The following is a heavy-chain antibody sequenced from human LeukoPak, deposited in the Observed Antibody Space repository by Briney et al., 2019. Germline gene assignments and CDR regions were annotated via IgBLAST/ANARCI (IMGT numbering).Heavy chain of an antibody. CDR3: AELGITMIGGV. J-gene: IGHJ6*04. Sequence: GGSLRLSCAASGFTFDDYAIHWVCLPPGKGLEWVSYISSSGSTIYYADSVKGRFTISRDNAKNSLYLQMNSLRAEDTAVYYCAELGITMIGGVWGKGTTVTISS. CDR1: GFTFDDYA. D-gene: IGHD3-10*02. V-gene: IGHV3-48*03. CDR2: ISSSGSTI.